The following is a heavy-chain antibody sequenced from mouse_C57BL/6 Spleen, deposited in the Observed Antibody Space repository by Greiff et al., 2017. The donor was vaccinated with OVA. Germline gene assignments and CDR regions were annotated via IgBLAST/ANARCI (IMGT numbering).Heavy chain of an antibody. V-gene: IGHV5-4*01. Sequence: DVQLVESGGGLVKPGGSLKLSCAASGFTFSSYAMSWVRQTPEKRLEWVATISDGGSYTYYPDNVKGRFTISRDNAKNNLYLQMSHLKSEDTARYYCARRYYGSSYFDYWGQGTTLTVSS. J-gene: IGHJ2*01. CDR1: GFTFSSYA. D-gene: IGHD1-1*01. CDR3: ARRYYGSSYFDY. CDR2: ISDGGSYT.